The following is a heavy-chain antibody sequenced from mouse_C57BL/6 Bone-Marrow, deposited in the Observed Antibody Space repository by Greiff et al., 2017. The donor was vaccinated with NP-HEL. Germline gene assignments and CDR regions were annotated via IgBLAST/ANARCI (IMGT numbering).Heavy chain of an antibody. CDR1: GYTFTSYG. CDR3: ARPLFDY. CDR2: IYPRSGNT. V-gene: IGHV1-81*01. Sequence: VQVVESGAELARPGASVKLSCKASGYTFTSYGISWVKQRTGQGLEWIGEIYPRSGNTYYNEKFKGKATLTADKSSSTAYMELRSLTSEDSAVYFCARPLFDYWGQGTTLTVSS. J-gene: IGHJ2*01.